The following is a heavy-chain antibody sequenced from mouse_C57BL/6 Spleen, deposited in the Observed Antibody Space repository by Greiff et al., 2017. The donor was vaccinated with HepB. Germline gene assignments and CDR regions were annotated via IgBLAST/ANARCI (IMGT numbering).Heavy chain of an antibody. J-gene: IGHJ2*01. Sequence: QVQLQQSGPELVKPGASVKISCKASGYAFSSSWMNWVKQRPGKGLEWIGRIYPGDGDTNYNGKFKGKATLTADKSSSTAYMQLSSLTSEDSAVYFCALSYYYGSSYFDYWGQGTTLTVSS. V-gene: IGHV1-82*01. D-gene: IGHD1-1*01. CDR3: ALSYYYGSSYFDY. CDR1: GYAFSSSW. CDR2: IYPGDGDT.